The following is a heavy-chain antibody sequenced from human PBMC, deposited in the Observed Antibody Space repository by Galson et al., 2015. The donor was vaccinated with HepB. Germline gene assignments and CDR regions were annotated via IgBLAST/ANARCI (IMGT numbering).Heavy chain of an antibody. J-gene: IGHJ4*02. V-gene: IGHV6-1*01. D-gene: IGHD2-15*01. CDR1: GDSVSSNNAA. CDR3: VRADCSTLSCFFDF. CDR2: TYYRSKWYN. Sequence: CAISGDSVSSNNAAWNWIRQTPSRGLEWLGRTYYRSKWYNDYAVSVKSRITINADTSKNQFSLQLSSVTPEDTALYYCVRADCSTLSCFFDFWGQGTLVTVSS.